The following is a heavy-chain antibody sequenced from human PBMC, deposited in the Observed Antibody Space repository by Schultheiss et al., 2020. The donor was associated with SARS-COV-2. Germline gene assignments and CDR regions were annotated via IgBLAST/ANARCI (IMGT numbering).Heavy chain of an antibody. Sequence: SVKVSCKASGGTFSSYAISWVRQAPGQGLEWMGRIIPILGIANYAQKFQGRVTMTRNTSISTAYMELSSLRSEDTAVYYCARVTSSSGDWGQGTLVTVSS. J-gene: IGHJ4*02. CDR2: IIPILGIA. CDR3: ARVTSSSGD. V-gene: IGHV1-69*04. D-gene: IGHD6-13*01. CDR1: GGTFSSYA.